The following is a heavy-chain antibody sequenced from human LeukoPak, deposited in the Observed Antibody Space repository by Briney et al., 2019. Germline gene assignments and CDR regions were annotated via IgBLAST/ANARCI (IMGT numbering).Heavy chain of an antibody. CDR1: GFXFNNYW. J-gene: IGHJ4*02. CDR2: INSDGSST. Sequence: GGSLGLSCAASGFXFNNYWIHWVRQAPGKGLVWVSHINSDGSSTYYAHSVKGRFTISRDNSKNTLYLQMNSLRAEDTAVYYCAREGSQGSGSYFGYWGQGILVTVSS. D-gene: IGHD3-10*01. V-gene: IGHV3-74*01. CDR3: AREGSQGSGSYFGY.